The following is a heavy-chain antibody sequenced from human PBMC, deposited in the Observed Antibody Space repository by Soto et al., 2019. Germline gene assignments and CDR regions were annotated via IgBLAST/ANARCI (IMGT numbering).Heavy chain of an antibody. CDR3: STRAYDTSGYYRFDP. D-gene: IGHD3-22*01. V-gene: IGHV4-34*01. CDR2: INHSGRV. Sequence: QVQLQQWGAGLLKPSETLSLTCAVYGGSFSGHSWTWLRQSPGKGLEWNGDINHSGRVNYSTSLKSRVTISLDTSKNQFSLTLSAVTAADTAMYYCSTRAYDTSGYYRFDPWGQGTLVTVSS. CDR1: GGSFSGHS. J-gene: IGHJ5*01.